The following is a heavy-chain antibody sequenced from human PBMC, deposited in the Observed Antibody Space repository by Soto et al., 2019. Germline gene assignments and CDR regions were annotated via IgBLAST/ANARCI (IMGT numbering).Heavy chain of an antibody. CDR2: IFYGGST. CDR1: GFTVSTNY. Sequence: EVQLVESGGGLVQPGGSLRLSCAASGFTVSTNYMTWVRLAPGKGLEWVSVIFYGGSTYYADSVKGRFTISRDNSKNTRYLQMNSLRAEDTAVYYWATTGMGVTFYYYYYGMDVWGQGTTVTVSS. J-gene: IGHJ6*02. V-gene: IGHV3-66*01. CDR3: ATTGMGVTFYYYYYGMDV. D-gene: IGHD1-26*01.